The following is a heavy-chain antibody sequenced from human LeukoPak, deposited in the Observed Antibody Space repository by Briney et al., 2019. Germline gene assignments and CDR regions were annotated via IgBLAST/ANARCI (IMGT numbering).Heavy chain of an antibody. D-gene: IGHD3-9*01. V-gene: IGHV3-7*01. CDR2: IKQDGSEK. J-gene: IGHJ6*03. CDR1: GFTFSSYW. CDR3: ARDISAFHYYYMDV. Sequence: PGGSLRLSCAASGFTFSSYWMSWVRQAPGKGLEWVANIKQDGSEKYYVDSVKGRFTISRDNAKNSLYLQMNSLRAEDTAVYYCARDISAFHYYYMDVWGKGTTVTISS.